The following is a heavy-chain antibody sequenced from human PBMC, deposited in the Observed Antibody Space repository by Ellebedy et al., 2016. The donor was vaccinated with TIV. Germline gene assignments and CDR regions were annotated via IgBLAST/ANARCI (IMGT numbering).Heavy chain of an antibody. J-gene: IGHJ4*02. Sequence: MPSETLSLTCSVSDDSISSYYWGWIRQPPGKGLEWVASIYYTGTTYYNPSLKSRVTISLDTSKNQVSMKLTSVTAADTAVYYCASTLTITIFLYWGQGTPVTVSS. CDR2: IYYTGTT. CDR3: ASTLTITIFLY. CDR1: DDSISSYY. V-gene: IGHV4-39*07. D-gene: IGHD3-10*02.